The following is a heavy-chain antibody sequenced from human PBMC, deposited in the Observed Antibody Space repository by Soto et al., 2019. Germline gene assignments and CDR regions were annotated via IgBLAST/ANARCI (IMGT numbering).Heavy chain of an antibody. D-gene: IGHD5-18*01. J-gene: IGHJ3*02. Sequence: GGSLRLSCAASGFTFSDYYMSWIRQAPGKGLEWVSYISSSGSTIYYADSVKGRFTISRDNAKNSLYLQMNSLRAEDTAVYYCARAKNLWIQLWDPDAFDIWGQGTMVTVSS. CDR2: ISSSGSTI. CDR1: GFTFSDYY. V-gene: IGHV3-11*01. CDR3: ARAKNLWIQLWDPDAFDI.